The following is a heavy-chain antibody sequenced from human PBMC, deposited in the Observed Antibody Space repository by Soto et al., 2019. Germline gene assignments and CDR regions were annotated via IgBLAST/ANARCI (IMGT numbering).Heavy chain of an antibody. CDR1: GFTFSAYA. V-gene: IGHV3-23*01. CDR3: ARSHGYTLGGDAFDV. CDR2: VSAGGTST. D-gene: IGHD3-16*01. J-gene: IGHJ3*01. Sequence: EVQLLESGGGLVQPGGSLRLSCAASGFTFSAYALSWVRQAPGKGLEWVSSVSAGGTSTYYADSGKGRFTISRDKAKSSVFLQMNSLRVEDTAVYYCARSHGYTLGGDAFDVWGRGTMVIVSS.